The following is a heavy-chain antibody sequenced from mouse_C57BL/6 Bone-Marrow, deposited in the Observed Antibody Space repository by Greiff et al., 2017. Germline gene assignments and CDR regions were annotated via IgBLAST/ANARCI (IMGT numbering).Heavy chain of an antibody. J-gene: IGHJ3*01. Sequence: EVQLQQSGAELVRPGASVKLSCTASGFNIKDDYMHWVKQRPEQGLEWIGWIDPENGDTEYASKFQGKATITADKSSNTAYLQLSSLTSEDTAVYYCTRDYYGTRFAYWGQGTLVTVSA. CDR3: TRDYYGTRFAY. V-gene: IGHV14-4*01. D-gene: IGHD1-1*01. CDR2: IDPENGDT. CDR1: GFNIKDDY.